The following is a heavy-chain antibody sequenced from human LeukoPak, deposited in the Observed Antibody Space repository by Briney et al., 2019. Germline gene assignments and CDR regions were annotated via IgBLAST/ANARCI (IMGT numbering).Heavy chain of an antibody. CDR3: ARAYTNGPFYFDY. CDR2: ISGSSTFI. V-gene: IGHV3-21*03. Sequence: PGGSLRLSCAASGFTFTTYSMNWVRQAPGKGLEWVSSISGSSTFIYYADSVKGRFTISRDNAKNSMFMQMNSLGVEDTAVYYCARAYTNGPFYFDYWGQGVLVTVSP. CDR1: GFTFTTYS. J-gene: IGHJ4*02. D-gene: IGHD2-8*01.